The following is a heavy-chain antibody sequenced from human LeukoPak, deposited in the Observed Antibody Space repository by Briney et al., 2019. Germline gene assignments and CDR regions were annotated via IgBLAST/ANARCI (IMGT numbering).Heavy chain of an antibody. V-gene: IGHV3-30*18. J-gene: IGHJ4*02. D-gene: IGHD3-22*01. CDR3: AKDPESPNYYDSSGYCDY. CDR1: GFTFSSYG. Sequence: PGGSLRLSCAASGFTFSSYGMHWARQAPGKGLEWVAVISYDGSNKYYADSVKGRFTISRDNSKNTLYLQMNSLRAEDTAVYYCAKDPESPNYYDSSGYCDYWGQGTLVTVSS. CDR2: ISYDGSNK.